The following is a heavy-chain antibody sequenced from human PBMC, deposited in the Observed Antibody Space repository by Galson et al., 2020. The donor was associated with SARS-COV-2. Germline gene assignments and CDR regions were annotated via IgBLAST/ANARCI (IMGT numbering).Heavy chain of an antibody. CDR2: IYNSGNT. CDR3: ARGNSPFVTIFGVLTGTCGMDV. D-gene: IGHD3-3*01. J-gene: IGHJ6*02. Sequence: SETLSLTCTVSGASISSGSYYWSWIRQPAGKGLEWIGRIYNSGNTNYNPSLWSQVTISVDTSKNQFSLKLTSVTAADTAVYYCARGNSPFVTIFGVLTGTCGMDVWGQGTTVTVSS. V-gene: IGHV4-61*02. CDR1: GASISSGSYY.